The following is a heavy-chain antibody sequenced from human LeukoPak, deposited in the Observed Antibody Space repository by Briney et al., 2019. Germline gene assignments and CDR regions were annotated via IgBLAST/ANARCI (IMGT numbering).Heavy chain of an antibody. CDR1: GFTFSSYW. J-gene: IGHJ4*02. V-gene: IGHV3-74*01. CDR2: IKTDGSST. Sequence: PGGSLRLSCAASGFTFSSYWMHSVRQAPGKGLVWVSRIKTDGSSTSYADSVKGRFTISRDNAKNMLYLQMNSLRAGDTAVYDCARRSIWGQGTLVTVSS. CDR3: ARRSI.